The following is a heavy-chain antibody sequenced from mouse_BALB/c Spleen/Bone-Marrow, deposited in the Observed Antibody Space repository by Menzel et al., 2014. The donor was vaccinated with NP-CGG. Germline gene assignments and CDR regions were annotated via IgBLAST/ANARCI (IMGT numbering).Heavy chain of an antibody. CDR1: GYTFTSHY. CDR3: TRLSLLRGYFDY. V-gene: IGHV1S81*02. Sequence: QVQLKESGAELVKPGTSVKLSCTASGYTFTSHYIYWVKQRPGQGLKWIGEINPNNGGTNFNEKFKSKATLTVDKSSSTAYMQLCSLTSEDSAVYYCTRLSLLRGYFDYWGQGTTLTVSS. D-gene: IGHD1-2*01. J-gene: IGHJ2*01. CDR2: INPNNGGT.